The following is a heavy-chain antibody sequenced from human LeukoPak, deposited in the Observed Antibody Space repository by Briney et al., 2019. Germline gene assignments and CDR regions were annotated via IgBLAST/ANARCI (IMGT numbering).Heavy chain of an antibody. CDR2: INPNSGGT. D-gene: IGHD3-10*01. V-gene: IGHV1-2*06. Sequence: ASVKVSCKASGYTFTHYYIQWVRQAPGQRLEWMGRINPNSGGTDYAQKFQGRVTMTSDTSITTAYMEVSRLRSDDTAVYYCASGLGYYWGQGTLVTVSS. CDR3: ASGLGYY. CDR1: GYTFTHYY. J-gene: IGHJ4*02.